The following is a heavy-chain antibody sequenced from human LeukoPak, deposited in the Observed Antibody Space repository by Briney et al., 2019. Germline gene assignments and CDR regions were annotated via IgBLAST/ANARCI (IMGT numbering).Heavy chain of an antibody. CDR2: ISSSGSTI. D-gene: IGHD2-8*01. CDR3: ARAWYGVVAFDI. Sequence: GGSLRLSCAASGFTFSSYEMNWVRQAPGKGLEWVSYISSSGSTIYYADSVKGRFTMSRDNAKNSLYLQMNSLRVEDTAVYYCARAWYGVVAFDIWGQGTMVTVSS. J-gene: IGHJ3*02. V-gene: IGHV3-48*03. CDR1: GFTFSSYE.